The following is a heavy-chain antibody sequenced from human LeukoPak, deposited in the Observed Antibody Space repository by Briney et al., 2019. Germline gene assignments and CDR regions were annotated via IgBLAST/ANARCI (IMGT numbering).Heavy chain of an antibody. CDR2: IFPCGGEI. CDR3: ATYRQVLLPFES. Sequence: GGSLRLSCAASGFTFSSYEMNWVRQAPGKGLERVSSIFPCGGEIHYADSVRGRFTIFRDNSKSTLSLQMNSLRAEDTAIYYCATYRQVLLPFESWGQGSLGTVSS. CDR1: GFTFSSYE. D-gene: IGHD2-8*02. J-gene: IGHJ4*02. V-gene: IGHV3-23*01.